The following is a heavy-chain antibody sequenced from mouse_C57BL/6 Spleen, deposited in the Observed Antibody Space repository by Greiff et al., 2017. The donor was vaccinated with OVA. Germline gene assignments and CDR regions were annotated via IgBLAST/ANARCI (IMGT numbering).Heavy chain of an antibody. CDR3: ASPITTGWYFDV. Sequence: VKLVESGPGLVQPSQSLSITCTVSGFSFTSYGVHWVRQSPGKGLEWLGVIWSGGSTDYNAAFISRLSISKDNSKSQVFFKMNSLQADDTAIYYCASPITTGWYFDVWGTGTTGTVSS. J-gene: IGHJ1*03. D-gene: IGHD1-1*01. CDR1: GFSFTSYG. V-gene: IGHV2-2*01. CDR2: IWSGGST.